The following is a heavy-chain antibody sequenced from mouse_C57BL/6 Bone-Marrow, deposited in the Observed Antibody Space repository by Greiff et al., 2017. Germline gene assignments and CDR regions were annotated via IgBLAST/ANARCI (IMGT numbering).Heavy chain of an antibody. J-gene: IGHJ3*01. V-gene: IGHV2-2*01. CDR2: IWSGGST. D-gene: IGHD3-3*01. Sequence: VKLMESGPGLVQPSQSLSITCTVSGFSLTSSGVHWVRQSPGKGLEWLGVIWSGGSTDYNAAFISRLSISKDNSKSQVFFKMNSLQADDTAIYYCARKGRFAYWGQGTLVTVSA. CDR3: ARKGRFAY. CDR1: GFSLTSSG.